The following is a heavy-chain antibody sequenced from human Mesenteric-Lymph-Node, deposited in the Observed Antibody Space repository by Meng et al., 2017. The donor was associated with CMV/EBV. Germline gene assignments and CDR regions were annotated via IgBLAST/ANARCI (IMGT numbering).Heavy chain of an antibody. D-gene: IGHD6-6*01. CDR3: VRFIPARRQGSWFDP. V-gene: IGHV3-7*01. Sequence: GGSLRLSCAASGFTFSSYWMSWVRQAPGKGLEWVANIKEDGSEKYYVDSVKGRFTISRDNAKNSLYMEMNSLRVEDTAVYYCVRFIPARRQGSWFDPWGQGTLVTVSS. CDR1: GFTFSSYW. J-gene: IGHJ5*02. CDR2: IKEDGSEK.